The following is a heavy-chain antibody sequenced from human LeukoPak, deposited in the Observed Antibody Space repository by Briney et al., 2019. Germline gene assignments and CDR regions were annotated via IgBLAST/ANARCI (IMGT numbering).Heavy chain of an antibody. D-gene: IGHD4-11*01. CDR1: GFTFSNYA. Sequence: GGSLRLSCAAFGFTFSNYAMTWVRQAPGKGLEWVSGISTSGYSTYYADSVKGRFTISRDNAKNSLYLQMNSLRAEDTAVYYCARDKWLTTTHYFDYWGQGTLVTVSS. J-gene: IGHJ4*02. CDR3: ARDKWLTTTHYFDY. V-gene: IGHV3-23*01. CDR2: ISTSGYST.